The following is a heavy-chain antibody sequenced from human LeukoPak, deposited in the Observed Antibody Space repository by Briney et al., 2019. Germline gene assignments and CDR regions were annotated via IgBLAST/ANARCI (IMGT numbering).Heavy chain of an antibody. CDR3: ARDPRVYSYGHDYYYYGMDV. Sequence: SQTLSLTCTVSGGSISSGGYYWSWIRQHPGKGLEWIGYIYYSGSTNYNPSLKSRVTISVDTSKNQFSLRLSSVTAADTAVYYCARDPRVYSYGHDYYYYGMDVWGQGTTVTVSS. D-gene: IGHD5-18*01. CDR2: IYYSGST. CDR1: GGSISSGGYY. J-gene: IGHJ6*02. V-gene: IGHV4-61*08.